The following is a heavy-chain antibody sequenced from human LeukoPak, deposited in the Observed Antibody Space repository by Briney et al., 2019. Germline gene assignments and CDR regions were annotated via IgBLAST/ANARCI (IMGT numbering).Heavy chain of an antibody. CDR1: GGSISSYY. Sequence: SETLSLTCTVSGGSISSYYWSWIRQPPGKGLEWIGYIYYSGSTNYNPSLKSRVTISVDTSKNQFSLKLSSVTAADTAVYYCARQIPYSSGYYFWVGYFDYWGQGTLVTVSS. CDR2: IYYSGST. V-gene: IGHV4-59*08. CDR3: ARQIPYSSGYYFWVGYFDY. J-gene: IGHJ4*02. D-gene: IGHD3-22*01.